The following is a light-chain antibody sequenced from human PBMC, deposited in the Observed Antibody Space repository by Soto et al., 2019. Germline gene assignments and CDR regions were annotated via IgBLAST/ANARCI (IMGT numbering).Light chain of an antibody. CDR2: EVS. J-gene: IGKJ2*01. V-gene: IGKV2-29*03. Sequence: DVVMTQTTLSLSVAPGQPASISCKSSQSRLHITGQTFLFWYLQKPGQSPQLLIYEVSTRVSGVPDRFSGSGSGTDFTLEISRVETDDVGIYYCKQALQIPRTFGQGT. CDR3: KQALQIPRT. CDR1: QSRLHITGQTF.